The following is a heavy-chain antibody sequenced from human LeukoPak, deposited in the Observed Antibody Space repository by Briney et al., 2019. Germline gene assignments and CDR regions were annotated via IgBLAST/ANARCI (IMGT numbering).Heavy chain of an antibody. V-gene: IGHV4-31*03. D-gene: IGHD3-22*01. CDR3: ARYDPSGRFQH. CDR2: IYYSGTA. CDR1: GGSISSGGYY. Sequence: SETLSPTCTVSGGSISSGGYYWSWIRQHPGKGLEWIGYIYYSGTAYYNPSLKSRVTISVDTSKNQFSLKLSSVTAADTAVYYCARYDPSGRFQHWGQGTLVTIAS. J-gene: IGHJ1*01.